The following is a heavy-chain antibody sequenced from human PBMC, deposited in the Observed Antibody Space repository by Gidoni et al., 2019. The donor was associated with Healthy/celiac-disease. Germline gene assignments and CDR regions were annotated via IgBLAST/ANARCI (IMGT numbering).Heavy chain of an antibody. Sequence: EVQLLESGGGLVQPGGSLRLSCAASGFTFSSYAMSWVRQAPGKGLEWVSAISGSGGSTYYADSVKGRFTISRDNSKNTLYLQMNSLRAEDTAVYYCAKDYPYYYDSSGYYGDYWGQGTLVTVSS. D-gene: IGHD3-22*01. CDR3: AKDYPYYYDSSGYYGDY. CDR1: GFTFSSYA. J-gene: IGHJ4*02. CDR2: ISGSGGST. V-gene: IGHV3-23*01.